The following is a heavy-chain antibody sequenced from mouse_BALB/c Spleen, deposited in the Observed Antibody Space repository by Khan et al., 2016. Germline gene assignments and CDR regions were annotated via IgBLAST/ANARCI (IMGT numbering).Heavy chain of an antibody. CDR1: GFSLTSYG. J-gene: IGHJ4*01. Sequence: QVQLKESGPGLVQPSQSLSITCTVSGFSLTSYGVHWVRQFLGKGLEWLGVIWRGGSTDYIAAFMFRLSITKINSKRQVFFKMNRLQANYTAIYYCAKANWDRIYYYAMNYWGQGTSVTVSS. CDR3: AKANWDRIYYYAMNY. V-gene: IGHV2-5*01. D-gene: IGHD4-1*01. CDR2: IWRGGST.